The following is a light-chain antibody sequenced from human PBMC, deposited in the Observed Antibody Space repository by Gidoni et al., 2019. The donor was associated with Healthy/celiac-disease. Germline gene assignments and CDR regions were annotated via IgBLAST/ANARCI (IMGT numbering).Light chain of an antibody. CDR3: QQSYTTPQT. V-gene: IGKV1-39*01. J-gene: IGKJ3*01. CDR1: QSISSS. Sequence: DIPMPQSPSSLSASVGDRVTITCRASQSISSSLNWYQQKPGKAPNLLIYGASSLQSGVPSRFSGSGSGTDFTLTISSLQPEDFATYYCQQSYTTPQTFGPGTKVDIK. CDR2: GAS.